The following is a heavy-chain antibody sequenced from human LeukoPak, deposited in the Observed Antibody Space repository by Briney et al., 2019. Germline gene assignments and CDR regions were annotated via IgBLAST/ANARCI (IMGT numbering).Heavy chain of an antibody. J-gene: IGHJ5*02. D-gene: IGHD2-2*01. CDR3: AHRGYCSSTSCYGDNWFDP. CDR2: IYWDDDK. CDR1: GFSLSTSGVG. Sequence: ESGPTLVKPTQTLTLTCTFSGFSLSTSGVGVGWIRQPPGRALEWVALIYWDDDKRYSPSLKSRLTITKDTSKNQVVLTMTNMDPVDTATYYCAHRGYCSSTSCYGDNWFDPWGQGTLVTVSS. V-gene: IGHV2-5*02.